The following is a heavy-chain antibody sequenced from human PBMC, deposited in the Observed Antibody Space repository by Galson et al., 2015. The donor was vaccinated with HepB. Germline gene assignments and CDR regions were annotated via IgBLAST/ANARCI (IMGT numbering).Heavy chain of an antibody. Sequence: SVKVSCKASGYTFTSYYIHWVRQAPGQGLEWMGIINPSGGSTSYAQKFQGRVTMTRDTSTSTVYMELSSLRSEDTAVYYCARGPYYYDSSGYSSDAFDIWGQGTMVTVSS. CDR2: INPSGGST. D-gene: IGHD3-22*01. V-gene: IGHV1-46*03. J-gene: IGHJ3*02. CDR3: ARGPYYYDSSGYSSDAFDI. CDR1: GYTFTSYY.